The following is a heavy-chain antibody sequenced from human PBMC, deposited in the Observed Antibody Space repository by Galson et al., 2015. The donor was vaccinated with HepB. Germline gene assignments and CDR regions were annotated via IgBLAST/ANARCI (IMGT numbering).Heavy chain of an antibody. J-gene: IGHJ4*02. Sequence: ATLSLTCTVSGGSISSYYWCWLRQPPGKGLEGIGYIYYSGSTNYNPSLKSRVTISVDTSKNQFSLQLSSVTAADTAVYYCARHYDFWSGFGGWGQGTLVTVSS. CDR2: IYYSGST. CDR3: ARHYDFWSGFGG. V-gene: IGHV4-59*08. CDR1: GGSISSYY. D-gene: IGHD3-3*01.